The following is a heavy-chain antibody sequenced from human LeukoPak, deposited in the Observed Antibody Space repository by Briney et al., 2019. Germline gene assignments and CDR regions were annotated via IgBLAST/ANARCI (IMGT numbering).Heavy chain of an antibody. D-gene: IGHD6-19*01. J-gene: IGHJ4*02. CDR2: ISGSGGST. Sequence: GGSLRLSCAASGLTFSSYAMSWVRQAPGKGLEWVSAISGSGGSTYYADSVKGRFTISRDNSKNTLYLQMNSLRAEDTAVYYCAKQKGSSGWYLFDYWGQGTLVTVSS. CDR1: GLTFSSYA. CDR3: AKQKGSSGWYLFDY. V-gene: IGHV3-23*01.